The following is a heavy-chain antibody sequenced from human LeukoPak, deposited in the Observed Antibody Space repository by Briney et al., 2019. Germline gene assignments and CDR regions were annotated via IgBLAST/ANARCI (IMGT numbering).Heavy chain of an antibody. Sequence: GGSLRLSCAASGFIFSSYWMSWVRQAPGKGLEWVANIKQDGSEKYYVDSVKGRFTISRDNAKNSLYLQMNSLRAEDTALYHCARDRSYGSFDFWGQGTLVTVSS. J-gene: IGHJ4*02. D-gene: IGHD5-18*01. CDR1: GFIFSSYW. V-gene: IGHV3-7*03. CDR2: IKQDGSEK. CDR3: ARDRSYGSFDF.